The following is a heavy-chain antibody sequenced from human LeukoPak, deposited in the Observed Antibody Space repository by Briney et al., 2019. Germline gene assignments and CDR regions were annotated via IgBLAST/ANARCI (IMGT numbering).Heavy chain of an antibody. CDR2: IYHSGST. V-gene: IGHV4-4*02. CDR1: EFTFSSHAM. CDR3: ARDSPRIAAAGNYYYYGMDV. Sequence: GSLRLSCVASEFTFSSHAMNWVRQAPGKGLEWIGEIYHSGSTNYNPSLKSRVTISVDKSKNQFSLKLGSVTAADTAVYYCARDSPRIAAAGNYYYYGMDVWGQGTTVTVSS. D-gene: IGHD6-13*01. J-gene: IGHJ6*02.